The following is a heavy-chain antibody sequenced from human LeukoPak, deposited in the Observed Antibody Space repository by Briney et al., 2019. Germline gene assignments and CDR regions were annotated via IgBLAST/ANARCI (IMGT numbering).Heavy chain of an antibody. Sequence: SETLSLTCTVSGGSISSSSYYWAWIRQPPGKGLEWIGSIYYSGSTYYNPSLKSRVTFSVDTPNNQFSLRLSSATAADTAVYYCARQTGGSSDDYWGQGTLVTVSS. CDR2: IYYSGST. CDR3: ARQTGGSSDDY. CDR1: GGSISSSSYY. V-gene: IGHV4-39*01. D-gene: IGHD1-26*01. J-gene: IGHJ4*02.